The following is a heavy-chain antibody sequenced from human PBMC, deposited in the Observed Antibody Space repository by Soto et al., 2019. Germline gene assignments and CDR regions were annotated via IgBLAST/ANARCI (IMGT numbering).Heavy chain of an antibody. CDR1: GFTFTNAW. CDR3: AAEALDYFDY. V-gene: IGHV3-15*01. CDR2: IKSKSEGGTT. Sequence: EVQLVESGGGLVNPGGSLRISCAASGFTFTNAWMNWVRQAPGKGPEWVGRIKSKSEGGTTDYAAPVKGRFTISRDDSKNTLYLQMNSLKTEDTAVYYCAAEALDYFDYWGQGTLVTVSS. J-gene: IGHJ4*02.